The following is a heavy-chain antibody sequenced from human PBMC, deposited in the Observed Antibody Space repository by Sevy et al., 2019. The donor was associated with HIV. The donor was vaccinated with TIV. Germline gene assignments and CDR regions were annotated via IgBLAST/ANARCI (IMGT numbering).Heavy chain of an antibody. V-gene: IGHV3-30-3*01. CDR1: GFTFRTYA. D-gene: IGHD1-26*01. J-gene: IGHJ4*02. CDR3: ARGPEWELTSFLSH. CDR2: ISSNGDNA. Sequence: GGSLRLSCAASGFTFRTYAFHWVRQTPGRGLEWIGLISSNGDNAFYPNSVRGRFTISRDNSMNTLYLQMTRLTPDDTAVYYCARGPEWELTSFLSHWAQGTLVTVSS.